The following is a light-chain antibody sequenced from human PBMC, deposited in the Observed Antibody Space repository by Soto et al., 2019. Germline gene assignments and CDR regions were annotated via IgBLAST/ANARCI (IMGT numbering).Light chain of an antibody. CDR2: WAS. CDR3: QQYYSTPLT. Sequence: DIVMTQSPDSLAVSLGERATINCKSSQSVLYSSNNKNHLAWYQQKPGQPPKLLIYWASTRESGVPDRFSGSGSGTDFTLTISSLQAEDVAVYYCQQYYSTPLTFGQGTRVEIK. CDR1: QSVLYSSNNKNH. J-gene: IGKJ1*01. V-gene: IGKV4-1*01.